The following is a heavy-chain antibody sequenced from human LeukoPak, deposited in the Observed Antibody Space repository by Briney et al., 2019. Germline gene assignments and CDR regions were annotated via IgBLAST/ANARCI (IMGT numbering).Heavy chain of an antibody. CDR3: ARDTAYSSGWDH. CDR2: ISSSGSTI. CDR1: GFTFSNYE. J-gene: IGHJ4*02. Sequence: PGGSLRLSCAASGFTFSNYEMNWVRQAPGKGLEWVSYISSSGSTIYYADSVKGRFTISRDNAKNSLYLQMNSLRAEDTAVYYCARDTAYSSGWDHWGQGTLVTVSS. V-gene: IGHV3-48*03. D-gene: IGHD6-19*01.